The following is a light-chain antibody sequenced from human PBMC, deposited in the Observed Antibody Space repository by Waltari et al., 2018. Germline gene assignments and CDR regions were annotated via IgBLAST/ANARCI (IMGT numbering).Light chain of an antibody. CDR3: CSYAGTSTLS. CDR1: NSDVGNYNY. J-gene: IGLJ2*01. Sequence: QSALTQPASVSGSPGQSITMSCTGTNSDVGNYNYVSWYQHHPGTAPKVIIFGVSKRPSGGSVRFSGSKSGNTASLTISGLQTEDEADYYCCSYAGTSTLSFGGGTKLTVL. V-gene: IGLV2-23*02. CDR2: GVS.